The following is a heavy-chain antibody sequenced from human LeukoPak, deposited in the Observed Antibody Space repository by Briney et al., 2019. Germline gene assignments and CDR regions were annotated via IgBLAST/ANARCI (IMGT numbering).Heavy chain of an antibody. CDR2: FSTTTGHP. D-gene: IGHD3-10*01. J-gene: IGHJ6*02. CDR3: ARTGAPRGGYYNGMDV. CDR1: GYTFTTYI. V-gene: IGHV7-4-1*02. Sequence: ASVKVSCKASGYTFTTYIINWVRQAPGQVLEWMGWFSTTTGHPAYAQGFTGRFVFSLDTSISTAYLQISSLKTEDTAVYYCARTGAPRGGYYNGMDVWGQGTTITVSS.